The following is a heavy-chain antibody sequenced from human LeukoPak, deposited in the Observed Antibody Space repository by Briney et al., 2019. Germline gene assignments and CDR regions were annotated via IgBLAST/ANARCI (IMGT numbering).Heavy chain of an antibody. CDR2: ISGSGGST. J-gene: IGHJ3*02. CDR1: GFTFSSYA. CDR3: AKRAGHCSSTSCYTENAFDI. Sequence: PGGSLRLSCAASGFTFSSYAMSWVRQAPGKGLEWVSAISGSGGSTYYADSVKGRFTISRDNSKNTLYLQMNSLRAEDTAVYYCAKRAGHCSSTSCYTENAFDIWGQGTMVTVSS. V-gene: IGHV3-23*01. D-gene: IGHD2-2*02.